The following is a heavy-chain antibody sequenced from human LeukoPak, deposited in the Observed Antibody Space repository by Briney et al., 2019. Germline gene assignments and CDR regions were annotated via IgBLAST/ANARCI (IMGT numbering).Heavy chain of an antibody. CDR2: IWYDGSNK. V-gene: IGHV3-33*01. J-gene: IGHJ4*02. CDR1: GFTFSSYG. Sequence: GGSLRLSCAASGFTFSSYGMHWVRQAPGKGLECVAVIWYDGSNKYYADSVKGRFTISRDNSKNTLYLQMNSLRAEDTAVYYCAMDAAAGNYWGQGTLVTVSS. D-gene: IGHD6-13*01. CDR3: AMDAAAGNY.